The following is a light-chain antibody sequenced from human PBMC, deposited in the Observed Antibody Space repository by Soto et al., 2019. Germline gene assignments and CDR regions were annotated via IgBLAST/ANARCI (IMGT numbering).Light chain of an antibody. Sequence: EIVMTQSPATLSVSPGETATLSCRASQSVRNNLAWYQQKPGQAPNLLFFAASTRATGVPARFSGSGSGTEYTLTISSLQPEDFAVYFWLRYDVWPETFGQGAKVDTK. CDR3: LRYDVWPET. J-gene: IGKJ1*01. V-gene: IGKV3-15*01. CDR2: AAS. CDR1: QSVRNN.